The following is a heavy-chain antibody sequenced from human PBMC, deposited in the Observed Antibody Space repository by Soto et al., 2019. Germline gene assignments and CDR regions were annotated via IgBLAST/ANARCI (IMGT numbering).Heavy chain of an antibody. J-gene: IGHJ3*02. Sequence: QVQLQESGPGLVKPSQTLSLTCTVSGGSISRGDYYWSWIRQPPGKGLEWCGYIYYSGSTYYYPSLQSRVTISVDTSKNQFSLKLSSVTAADTAVYYCARDSYDSSQEDAFDIWGQGTMVTVSS. CDR2: IYYSGST. CDR3: ARDSYDSSQEDAFDI. D-gene: IGHD3-22*01. CDR1: GGSISRGDYY. V-gene: IGHV4-30-4*01.